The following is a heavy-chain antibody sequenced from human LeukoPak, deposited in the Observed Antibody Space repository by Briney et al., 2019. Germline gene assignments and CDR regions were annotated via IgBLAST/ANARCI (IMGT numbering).Heavy chain of an antibody. V-gene: IGHV3-23*01. J-gene: IGHJ6*02. CDR1: GITFSTYA. Sequence: GQSLRLSCVASGITFSTYATTWVRQAPGKGLEWVSILNSGSTYYADSVKGRFTISGDNSKNTLFLQMNSLRGEDTAVYYCATYCSGASCYSCMAVWGQGTTVTVYS. CDR2: LNSGST. D-gene: IGHD2-15*01. CDR3: ATYCSGASCYSCMAV.